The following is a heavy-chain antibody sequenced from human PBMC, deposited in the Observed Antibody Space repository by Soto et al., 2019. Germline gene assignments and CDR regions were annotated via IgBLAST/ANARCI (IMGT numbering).Heavy chain of an antibody. CDR2: INPSGGST. CDR3: TRVDCSSTDCYGIDN. D-gene: IGHD2-2*01. CDR1: GYTFPNYY. V-gene: IGHV1-46*01. Sequence: ASVKVSCKASGYTFPNYYIHWVRQAPGQGLEWMGIINPSGGSTSYAQKFQGRVTMTRDTSTSTVYMEVSSLRSDDTAVYYCTRVDCSSTDCYGIDNWGQGTVVTVSS. J-gene: IGHJ4*02.